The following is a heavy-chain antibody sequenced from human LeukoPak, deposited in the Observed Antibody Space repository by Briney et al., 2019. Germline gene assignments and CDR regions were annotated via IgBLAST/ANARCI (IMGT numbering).Heavy chain of an antibody. J-gene: IGHJ4*02. CDR2: INHSGST. CDR3: GGDWGLGFVDY. CDR1: GGSFSGYY. Sequence: KTSETLSLTCAVYGGSFSGYYWSWIRQPPGKGLEWIGEINHSGSTNYNPSLKSRVTISVDTSKNQFSLKLSSVTAADTAVYYCGGDWGLGFVDYWGQGTLVTVSS. D-gene: IGHD2-21*02. V-gene: IGHV4-34*01.